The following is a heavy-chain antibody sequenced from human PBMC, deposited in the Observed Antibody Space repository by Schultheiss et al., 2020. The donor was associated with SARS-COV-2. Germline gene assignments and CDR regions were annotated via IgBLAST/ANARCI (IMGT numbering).Heavy chain of an antibody. V-gene: IGHV3-33*01. CDR2: IWYDGSNK. Sequence: GESLKISCAASGFTFSSYGMHWVRQAPGKGLEWVAVIWYDGSNKYYADSVKGRFTISRDNSKNTLYLQMNSLRAEDTAVYYCARWGYFSSSPFDYWGQGTLVTVSS. D-gene: IGHD6-6*01. J-gene: IGHJ4*02. CDR1: GFTFSSYG. CDR3: ARWGYFSSSPFDY.